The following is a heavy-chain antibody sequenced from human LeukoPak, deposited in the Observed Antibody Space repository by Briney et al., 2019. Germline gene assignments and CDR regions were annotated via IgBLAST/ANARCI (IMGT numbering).Heavy chain of an antibody. D-gene: IGHD2-15*01. CDR3: AIGYGSCLSQSAFDI. J-gene: IGHJ3*02. CDR1: GFPFRDYP. Sequence: GGSLRLSCEASGFPFRDYPIHWVRQTPGGGLEWVALIADGGTNYYDAEFVKGRFIISRDNRKNTMYLQMNSLRAEDTAVYYCAIGYGSCLSQSAFDIWGQGTMVTVSS. CDR2: IADGGTNY. V-gene: IGHV3-30-3*01.